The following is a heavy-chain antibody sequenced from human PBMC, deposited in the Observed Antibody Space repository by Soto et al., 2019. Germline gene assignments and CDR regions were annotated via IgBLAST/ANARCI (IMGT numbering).Heavy chain of an antibody. D-gene: IGHD3-10*01. V-gene: IGHV1-18*01. CDR1: GYTFTSYG. CDR2: ISAYNGNT. CDR3: ARAGVWFGELLSYYYYGMDV. Sequence: ASVKVSCKASGYTFTSYGISWVRQAPGQGLEWMGWISAYNGNTNYAQKLQGRVTMTTDTSTSTAYMELRSLRSDDTAVYYCARAGVWFGELLSYYYYGMDVWGQGTTVTVSS. J-gene: IGHJ6*02.